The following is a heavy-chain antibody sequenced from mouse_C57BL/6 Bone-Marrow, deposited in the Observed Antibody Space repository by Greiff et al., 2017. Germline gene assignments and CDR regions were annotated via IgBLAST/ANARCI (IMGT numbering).Heavy chain of an antibody. D-gene: IGHD2-5*01. Sequence: VQLQQSGPELVKPGASVKISCKASGYAFSSSWMNWVKQRPGKGLEWIGRIYPGDGDTNYNGKFKGKATLTADKSSSTAYLQLSSLTSEDSAVYYCAREGYSNYFFDYWGQGTTLTVSS. J-gene: IGHJ2*01. CDR1: GYAFSSSW. V-gene: IGHV1-82*01. CDR2: IYPGDGDT. CDR3: AREGYSNYFFDY.